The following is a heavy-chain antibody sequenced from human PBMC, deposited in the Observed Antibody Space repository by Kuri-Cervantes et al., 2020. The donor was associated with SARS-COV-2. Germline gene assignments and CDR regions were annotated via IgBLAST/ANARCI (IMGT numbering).Heavy chain of an antibody. CDR1: GYTFTGYY. Sequence: SVKVSCKASGYTFTGYYMHWVRQAPGQGLEWMGGIIPIFGTANYALKFQGRVTITADESTSTAYMELSSLRSEDTAVYYCARDSGEQLVLDYYYYYGMDVWGQGTTVTVSS. J-gene: IGHJ6*02. CDR2: IIPIFGTA. D-gene: IGHD6-6*01. CDR3: ARDSGEQLVLDYYYYYGMDV. V-gene: IGHV1-69*13.